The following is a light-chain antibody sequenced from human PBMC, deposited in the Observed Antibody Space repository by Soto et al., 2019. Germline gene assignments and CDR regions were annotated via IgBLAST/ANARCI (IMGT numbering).Light chain of an antibody. CDR1: QSVSSK. V-gene: IGKV3-15*01. CDR2: GAS. J-gene: IGKJ5*01. Sequence: EILMTQSPSTLSVSPGERATLSCGASQSVSSKLAWYQQKPGQAPRLLIYGASTRATGIPARFSGSGSGTEFTLTISSLQSEDFAAYYCQQYNNWPPITFGQGTRLEIK. CDR3: QQYNNWPPIT.